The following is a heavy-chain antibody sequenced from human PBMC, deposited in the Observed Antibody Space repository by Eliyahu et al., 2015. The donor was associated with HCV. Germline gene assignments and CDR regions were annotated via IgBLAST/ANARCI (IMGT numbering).Heavy chain of an antibody. Sequence: EVQLVEPGGGLVQPGGSLRLSCSASGFTFSSYAMQWVRQAPGKGLEYVSAINSDGGTTYYADPVKGRFTTSRDRSKNTLYLQMSSLRPEDTAVYYCVKASSSGYYYTVLDYWGQGTLVTVSS. V-gene: IGHV3-64D*08. CDR2: INSDGGTT. J-gene: IGHJ4*02. CDR3: VKASSSGYYYTVLDY. D-gene: IGHD3-22*01. CDR1: GFTFSSYA.